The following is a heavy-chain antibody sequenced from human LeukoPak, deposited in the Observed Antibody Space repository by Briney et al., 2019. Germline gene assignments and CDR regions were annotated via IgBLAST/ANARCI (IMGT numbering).Heavy chain of an antibody. CDR3: ARDYDSSGYYYANY. Sequence: ASVKVSCKASGYTFTGYYMHWVRQAPGQGLEWMGWINPNSGGTNYAQKFQGRVTMTRDTSISAAYMELSSLRSGDTAVYYCARDYDSSGYYYANYWGQGTLVTVSS. CDR1: GYTFTGYY. V-gene: IGHV1-2*02. J-gene: IGHJ4*02. CDR2: INPNSGGT. D-gene: IGHD3-22*01.